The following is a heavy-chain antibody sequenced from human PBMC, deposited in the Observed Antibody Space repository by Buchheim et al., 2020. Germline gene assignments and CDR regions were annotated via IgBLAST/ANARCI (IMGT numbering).Heavy chain of an antibody. CDR1: GFTFSSYG. D-gene: IGHD1-14*01. V-gene: IGHV3-30*18. CDR2: ISYDGSNK. CDR3: AKERSSRPGDAFDI. J-gene: IGHJ3*02. Sequence: QVQLVESGGGVVQPGRSLRLSCAASGFTFSSYGMHWVRQAPGKGLEWVAVISYDGSNKYYADSVKGRFTISRDNSKNTLYLQMNSLRAEDTAVYYCAKERSSRPGDAFDIWGQGT.